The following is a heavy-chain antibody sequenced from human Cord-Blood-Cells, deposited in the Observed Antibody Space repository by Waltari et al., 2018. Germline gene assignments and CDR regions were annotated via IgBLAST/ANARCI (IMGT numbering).Heavy chain of an antibody. D-gene: IGHD3-3*01. Sequence: QVQLVQSGAEVKKPGSSVKVSCKASGGTFSSYAISWVRQAPGQGLEWMGGIIPIFGTANYAQKFQGRVTITADESTSTAYMELSSLRSEDTAVYYCAKGSYYDFWSGYYNLNYYYYGMDVWGQGTTVTVSS. CDR1: GGTFSSYA. CDR2: IIPIFGTA. V-gene: IGHV1-69*01. J-gene: IGHJ6*02. CDR3: AKGSYYDFWSGYYNLNYYYYGMDV.